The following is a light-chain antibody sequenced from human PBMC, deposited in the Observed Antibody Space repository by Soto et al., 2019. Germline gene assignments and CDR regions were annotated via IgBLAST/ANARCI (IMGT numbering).Light chain of an antibody. CDR3: ILYTNINARTSV. Sequence: QSVLTQPASVSGSPGQSITISCTGTSGDIGSYNRVSWYQQHTGKAPKLTIYEVTDRPSGLSNRYSCSKSGNTASLTITRLQTGDWAESYCILYTNINARTSVFGTGTKLTVL. CDR2: EVT. J-gene: IGLJ1*01. V-gene: IGLV2-14*01. CDR1: SGDIGSYNR.